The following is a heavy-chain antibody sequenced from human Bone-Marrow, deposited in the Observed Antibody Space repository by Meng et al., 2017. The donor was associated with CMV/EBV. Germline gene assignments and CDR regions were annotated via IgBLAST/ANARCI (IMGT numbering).Heavy chain of an antibody. CDR3: ARGYCSSTSCYTSEPTFDY. CDR1: GYTFTGYY. J-gene: IGHJ4*02. V-gene: IGHV1-2*02. D-gene: IGHD2-2*02. Sequence: ASVKVSCKASGYTFTGYYMHWVRQAPGQGLEWMGWINPNSGGTNYAQKFQGRVTMTRDTSISTANMELSRLRSDDTAVYYCARGYCSSTSCYTSEPTFDYWGQRTLVTVSS. CDR2: INPNSGGT.